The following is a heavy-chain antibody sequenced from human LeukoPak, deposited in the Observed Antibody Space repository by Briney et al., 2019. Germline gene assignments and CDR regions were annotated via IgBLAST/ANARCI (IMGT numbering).Heavy chain of an antibody. CDR3: ARDQDYYDSSGKDAFDI. D-gene: IGHD3-22*01. CDR2: IIPILGIA. V-gene: IGHV1-69*04. J-gene: IGHJ3*02. Sequence: ASVKVSCKASGGTFSSYAISWVRQAPGQGLEWMGRIIPILGIANYAQKFQGRVTITADKSTSTAYMELSSLRSEDTAVYYCARDQDYYDSSGKDAFDIWGQGTMVTVSS. CDR1: GGTFSSYA.